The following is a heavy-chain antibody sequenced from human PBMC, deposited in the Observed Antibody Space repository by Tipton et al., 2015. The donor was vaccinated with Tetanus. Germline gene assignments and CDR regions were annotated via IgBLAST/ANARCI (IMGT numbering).Heavy chain of an antibody. CDR1: GASIGSISYY. CDR2: TYYSGST. D-gene: IGHD4-17*01. Sequence: TLSLTCTVSGASIGSISYYWSWIRQPPGKGLEWIGYTYYSGSTGYNPSLKGRVTISIDSSKNQFSLKLTSVTAADTAVYYCARDERYGDYAYWGQGALVTVSS. CDR3: ARDERYGDYAY. V-gene: IGHV4-61*01. J-gene: IGHJ4*02.